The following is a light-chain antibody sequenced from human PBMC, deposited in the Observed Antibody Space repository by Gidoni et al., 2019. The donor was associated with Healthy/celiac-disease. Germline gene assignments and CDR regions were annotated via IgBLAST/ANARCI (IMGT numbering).Light chain of an antibody. CDR2: AAC. J-gene: IGKJ5*01. V-gene: IGKV1-12*01. CDR1: QGISSW. CDR3: QPANSLHIT. Sequence: IQMTQSPSYVSASVGDIVTSTCRSSQGISSWLAWYQQKPGRPPNLLIYAACSLQSGVPSRFSGSGSGTDFTLPISSLQLEEFVAYYCQPANSLHITFGQGTRLEIK.